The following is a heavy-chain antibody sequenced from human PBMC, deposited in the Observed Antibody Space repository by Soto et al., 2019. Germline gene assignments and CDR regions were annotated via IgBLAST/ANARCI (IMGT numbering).Heavy chain of an antibody. V-gene: IGHV4-59*01. D-gene: IGHD1-20*01. CDR3: ARAITGRPDVFDY. J-gene: IGHJ4*02. CDR2: IYSSGST. Sequence: SETLSLTCTFSGFSISSYFWTWIRQPPGKALEWIGYIYSSGSTDYNPSLKSRVTISVDTSKNQFSLKLSSVTAADTAIYYCARAITGRPDVFDYWGQGTLVTVSS. CDR1: GFSISSYF.